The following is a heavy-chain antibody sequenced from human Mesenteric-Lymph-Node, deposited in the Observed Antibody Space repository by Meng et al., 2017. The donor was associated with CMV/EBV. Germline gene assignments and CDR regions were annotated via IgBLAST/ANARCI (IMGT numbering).Heavy chain of an antibody. V-gene: IGHV1-18*01. CDR1: GYSFISYG. CDR2: ISASNGNT. D-gene: IGHD2-8*01. CDR3: AREVMGNWGMDY. Sequence: ASVKVSCKTSGYSFISYGLSWVRQAPGQGLEWMGWISASNGNTHYAPKFQGRVTLTTDTSTTTAYMELRSLRSDDTAIYYYAREVMGNWGMDYWGQGTLVTVSS. J-gene: IGHJ4*02.